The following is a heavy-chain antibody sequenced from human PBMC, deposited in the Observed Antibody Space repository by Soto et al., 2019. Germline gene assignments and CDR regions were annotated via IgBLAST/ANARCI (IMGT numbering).Heavy chain of an antibody. V-gene: IGHV3-30*18. J-gene: IGHJ4*02. Sequence: QVRLVESGGGVVQPGTSLRLSCAASGFTFSSYAIHWVRQAPGKGLEWVAFMSSDGSNTFYADSVRGRFPVSRDNSKSTLYLQMNGLMPEDTAVYYCTKSHSTALVPYYFDYWGQRTLVTVSS. CDR3: TKSHSTALVPYYFDY. CDR1: GFTFSSYA. D-gene: IGHD5-18*01. CDR2: MSSDGSNT.